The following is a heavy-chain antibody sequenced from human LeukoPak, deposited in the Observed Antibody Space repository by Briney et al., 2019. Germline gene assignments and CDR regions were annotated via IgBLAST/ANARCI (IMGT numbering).Heavy chain of an antibody. CDR2: MNPNSGIT. CDR1: GYIFSSYD. CDR3: ARGRIAAAGMRY. J-gene: IGHJ4*02. D-gene: IGHD6-13*01. V-gene: IGHV1-8*01. Sequence: ASVKVSCKASGYIFSSYDINWVRQATGQGLEWMGWMNPNSGITGYAQKFQGRVTMTTNTSISTAHMELRSLRSEDTAIYYCARGRIAAAGMRYWGQGTLLTVSS.